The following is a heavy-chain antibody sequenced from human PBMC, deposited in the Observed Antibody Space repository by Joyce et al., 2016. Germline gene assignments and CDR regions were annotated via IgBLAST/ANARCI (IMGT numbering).Heavy chain of an antibody. Sequence: EVQLVESGGGFVKPGGSRRLSCAASGFSFRTFSMNWVGQVPGKGLEWLAYISSISNNIHYADSVKGRFTISRDNAQNSVHLQMNSLRDDDTGVYYCARELGGTRALDRWGQGTLVTVSS. CDR1: GFSFRTFS. CDR2: ISSISNNI. V-gene: IGHV3-48*02. J-gene: IGHJ4*02. D-gene: IGHD3-16*01. CDR3: ARELGGTRALDR.